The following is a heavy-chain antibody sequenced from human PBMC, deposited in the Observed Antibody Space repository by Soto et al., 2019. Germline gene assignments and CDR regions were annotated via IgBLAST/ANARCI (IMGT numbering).Heavy chain of an antibody. CDR1: GGTFSSYA. D-gene: IGHD2-15*01. CDR2: IIPIFGTA. Sequence: SVKVSCKASGGTFSSYAISWVRQAPGQGLEWMGGIIPIFGTANYAQKFQGRVTITADESTSTAYMELSSLRSEDTAVYYCARGRVVPPPDWFDPWGQGTMVTVYS. CDR3: ARGRVVPPPDWFDP. V-gene: IGHV1-69*13. J-gene: IGHJ5*02.